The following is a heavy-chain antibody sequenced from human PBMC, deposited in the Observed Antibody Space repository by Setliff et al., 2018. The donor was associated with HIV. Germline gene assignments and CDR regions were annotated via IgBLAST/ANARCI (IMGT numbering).Heavy chain of an antibody. CDR1: GGSFTNFY. V-gene: IGHV4-34*01. CDR3: ARVKIVDTATITGLFYYHYIDV. J-gene: IGHJ6*03. Sequence: SETLSLTCVVYGGSFTNFYWSWIRQPPGKGLECIGEINHSGITNYNPSLKSRVTISVDTSKNQFSLKLSSVTAADTAVYYCARVKIVDTATITGLFYYHYIDVWGKGTTVTVSS. D-gene: IGHD5-18*01. CDR2: INHSGIT.